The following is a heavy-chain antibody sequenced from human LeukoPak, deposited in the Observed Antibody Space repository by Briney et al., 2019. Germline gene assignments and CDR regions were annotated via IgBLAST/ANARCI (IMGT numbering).Heavy chain of an antibody. J-gene: IGHJ4*02. D-gene: IGHD1-14*01. CDR2: IDRDGGVT. CDR3: ARDPGSSAFDL. V-gene: IGHV3-7*01. Sequence: GGSLRLSCAASGFSFSSYWMSWVRQTPENGLEFVGNIDRDGGVTNYMDSLKGRCTISGDNGKKSLYLEINSLRADDTAVYYCARDPGSSAFDLWGRGSLVTVSS. CDR1: GFSFSSYW.